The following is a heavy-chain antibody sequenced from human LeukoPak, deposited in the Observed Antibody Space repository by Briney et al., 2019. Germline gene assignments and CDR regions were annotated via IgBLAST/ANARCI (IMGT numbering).Heavy chain of an antibody. CDR2: IYPGDSLGDSNP. J-gene: IGHJ3*02. Sequence: GESLKISCKDSGYIFSNHWIGWVRQLPGKGLEWMGIIYPGDSLGDSNPRYSPSFQGQVTISADKSISTAYLQWSSLKASDTAMYFCVRDRITFGGVLAPQAFDIWGQGTMVTVSS. CDR3: VRDRITFGGVLAPQAFDI. D-gene: IGHD3-16*02. CDR1: GYIFSNHW. V-gene: IGHV5-51*01.